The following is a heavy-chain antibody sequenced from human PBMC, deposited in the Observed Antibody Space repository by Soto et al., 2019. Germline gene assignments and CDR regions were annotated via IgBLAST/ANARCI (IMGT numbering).Heavy chain of an antibody. D-gene: IGHD3-10*01. J-gene: IGHJ5*02. V-gene: IGHV1-8*01. CDR2: MNPNSGNT. CDR1: GYTFTSYD. CDR3: ARDYMGSLGFDPYP. Sequence: ASVKVSCKASGYTFTSYDINWVRQATGQGLEWMGWMNPNSGNTGYAQKFQGRVTMTRNTSISTAYMELRSLRSDDTAVYYCARDYMGSLGFDPYPWGQGTLVTVSS.